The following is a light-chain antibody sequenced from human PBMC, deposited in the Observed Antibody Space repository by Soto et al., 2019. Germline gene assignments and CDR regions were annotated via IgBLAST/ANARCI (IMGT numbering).Light chain of an antibody. Sequence: DIVMTQSPDSLAVSLGERATINCKSSQSILYSPNNKNYLAWYQQKPGQPPKLLIYWASTRESGVPDRFSGSGSGTDFPLTISSLQAEDLAVYYCQHYLNTPQNFGQGTKVEIK. J-gene: IGKJ1*01. CDR1: QSILYSPNNKNY. CDR2: WAS. V-gene: IGKV4-1*01. CDR3: QHYLNTPQN.